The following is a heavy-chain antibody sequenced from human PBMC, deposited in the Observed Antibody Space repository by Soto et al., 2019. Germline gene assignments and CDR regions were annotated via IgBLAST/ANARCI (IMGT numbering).Heavy chain of an antibody. Sequence: GGSLRLSCAASGFTFRGSAMHWVRQASGKGLEWVGRIRSTVNTYATAYAASVKGRFTISRDDSKNTAYLQMNSRKTEDTAVYYCTVPGIAVAGNWGQGTLVTVSS. J-gene: IGHJ4*02. CDR1: GFTFRGSA. CDR3: TVPGIAVAGN. CDR2: IRSTVNTYAT. V-gene: IGHV3-73*01. D-gene: IGHD6-19*01.